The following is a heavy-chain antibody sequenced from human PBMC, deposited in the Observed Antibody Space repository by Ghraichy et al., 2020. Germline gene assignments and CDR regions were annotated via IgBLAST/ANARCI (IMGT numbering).Heavy chain of an antibody. J-gene: IGHJ4*02. V-gene: IGHV3-74*01. CDR2: INSDESST. Sequence: GGSLRLSCAASGFTFSSYWMHWVRQGPGKGLVWVSLINSDESSTTYADSVKGRFTISRDNAKNTLYLQMNSLRVEDTAVYYCAREYSSSRYFDYWGQGILVTVSS. CDR3: AREYSSSRYFDY. D-gene: IGHD6-6*01. CDR1: GFTFSSYW.